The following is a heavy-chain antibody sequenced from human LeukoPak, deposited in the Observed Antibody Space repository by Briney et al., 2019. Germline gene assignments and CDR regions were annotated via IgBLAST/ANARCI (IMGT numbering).Heavy chain of an antibody. V-gene: IGHV4-59*01. CDR1: GGSISSYY. CDR2: SYYSGST. J-gene: IGHJ4*02. D-gene: IGHD3-22*01. CDR3: ARVGFHSSGYYFLGNEN. Sequence: SETLSLTCTVSGGSISSYYWNWIRQPPGNGLEWIGYSYYSGSTNYNPSLKSRVTISVDTSKSQFSLKLSSMTAADTAMYYCARVGFHSSGYYFLGNENWGQGTLVTVSS.